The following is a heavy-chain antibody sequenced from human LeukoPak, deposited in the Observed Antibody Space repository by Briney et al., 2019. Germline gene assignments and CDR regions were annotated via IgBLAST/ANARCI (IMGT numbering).Heavy chain of an antibody. V-gene: IGHV4-59*01. CDR1: GDSISNYY. CDR2: TYYSGST. J-gene: IGHJ4*02. D-gene: IGHD3-3*01. CDR3: ARQQRDALFGVVMGFGFDY. Sequence: SETLSLTCIVSGDSISNYYWSWIRQPPGKGLEWIGYTYYSGSTNYNPSLKSRVTISVDTSKNQFSLKLSSVTAADTAVYYCARQQRDALFGVVMGFGFDYWGQGILVTVSS.